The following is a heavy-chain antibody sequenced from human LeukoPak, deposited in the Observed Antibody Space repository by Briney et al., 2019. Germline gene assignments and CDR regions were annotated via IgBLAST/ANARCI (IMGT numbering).Heavy chain of an antibody. Sequence: GGSLRLSCAAAGFTFSSYSMNWVRQAPGKGLEWVSSISSSSSYTYYADSVKGRFTISRDNAKTSLYLQMNSLRAEDTAVYYCARGGAAAGIDAFDIWGQGTMVTVSS. CDR1: GFTFSSYS. V-gene: IGHV3-21*01. J-gene: IGHJ3*02. CDR2: ISSSSSYT. CDR3: ARGGAAAGIDAFDI. D-gene: IGHD6-13*01.